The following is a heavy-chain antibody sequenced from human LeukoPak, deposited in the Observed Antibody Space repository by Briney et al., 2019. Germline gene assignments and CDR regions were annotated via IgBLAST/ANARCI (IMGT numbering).Heavy chain of an antibody. V-gene: IGHV4-34*01. CDR1: GGSFSGYY. CDR3: ARVYDYGDPLFDY. Sequence: PSETLSLTCAVYGGSFSGYYWSWIRQPPGKGLEWIGEINHSGSTNYNPSLKSRVTISVDTSKNQFSLKLSSVTAADTAVYYCARVYDYGDPLFDYWGQGPLVRASS. J-gene: IGHJ4*02. CDR2: INHSGST. D-gene: IGHD4-17*01.